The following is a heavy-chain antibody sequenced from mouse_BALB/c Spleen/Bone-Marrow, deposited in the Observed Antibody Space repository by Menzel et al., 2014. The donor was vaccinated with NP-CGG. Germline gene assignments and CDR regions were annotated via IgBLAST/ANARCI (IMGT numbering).Heavy chain of an antibody. V-gene: IGHV3-2*02. CDR2: ISYSGST. CDR3: ARGSLAYWYFDV. CDR1: GYSITSDYA. Sequence: ESGPGLVKPSQSLSLTCTVTGYSITSDYAWNWIRQFPGNKLEWMGYISYSGSTSYNPSLKSRISITRDTSKNQFFLQLNSVTTKDTATYYCARGSLAYWYFDVWGAGTTVTVSS. J-gene: IGHJ1*01. D-gene: IGHD4-1*01.